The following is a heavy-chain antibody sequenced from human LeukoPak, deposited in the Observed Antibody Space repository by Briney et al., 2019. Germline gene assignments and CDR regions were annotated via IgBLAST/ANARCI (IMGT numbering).Heavy chain of an antibody. D-gene: IGHD3-22*01. V-gene: IGHV1-3*01. CDR2: INAGNGNT. CDR3: ARDHRTESDGYYFVNELWYFDL. CDR1: GGTFSSYA. Sequence: ASVKVSCKASGGTFSSYAMHWVRQAPGQRLEWMGRINAGNGNTKYSQKFQGRVTISRDTGASTVYMELSSLRSEDTAVYYCARDHRTESDGYYFVNELWYFDLWGRGTLVTVSS. J-gene: IGHJ2*01.